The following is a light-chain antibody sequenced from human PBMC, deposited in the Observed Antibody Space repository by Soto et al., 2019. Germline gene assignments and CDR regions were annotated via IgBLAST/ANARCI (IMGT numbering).Light chain of an antibody. J-gene: IGKJ1*01. CDR1: QSVSSNH. Sequence: ENVLTQSPGTLSLYPGERATLPGSASQSVSSNHLAWYQQKPGQAPRLLIYCGSSRATGIPVRFSGSGSETDFTLTITRLEPEGFAVCYCHQYSRSRTFGQGTKVDIK. V-gene: IGKV3-20*01. CDR3: HQYSRSRT. CDR2: CGS.